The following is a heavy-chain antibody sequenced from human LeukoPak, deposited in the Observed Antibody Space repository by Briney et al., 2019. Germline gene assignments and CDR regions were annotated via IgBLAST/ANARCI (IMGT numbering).Heavy chain of an antibody. CDR1: GFTFSSYS. CDR3: AREGDAGKQWLVRPRPPNFDY. CDR2: ISSSSSYI. V-gene: IGHV3-21*01. J-gene: IGHJ4*02. Sequence: PGGALRLSCAASGFTFSSYSMNWVRQAPGEGLEWGSSISSSSSYIYYADSVKGRFTISRDNAKNSLYLQMNSLRAEDTAVYYCAREGDAGKQWLVRPRPPNFDYWGQGTLVTVSS. D-gene: IGHD6-19*01.